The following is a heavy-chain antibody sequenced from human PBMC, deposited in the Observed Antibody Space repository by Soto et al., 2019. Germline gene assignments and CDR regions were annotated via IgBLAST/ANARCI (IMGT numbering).Heavy chain of an antibody. V-gene: IGHV1-8*01. CDR3: ARVQYSSSSPYYYYYYMDV. J-gene: IGHJ6*03. CDR1: GYTFTSYD. CDR2: MNPNSGNT. D-gene: IGHD6-6*01. Sequence: GASVKVSCKASGYTFTSYDINWVRQATGQGLEWMGWMNPNSGNTGYAQKFQGRVTMTRNTSISTAYMELSSLRSEDTAVYYCARVQYSSSSPYYYYYYMDVWGKGTTVTVSS.